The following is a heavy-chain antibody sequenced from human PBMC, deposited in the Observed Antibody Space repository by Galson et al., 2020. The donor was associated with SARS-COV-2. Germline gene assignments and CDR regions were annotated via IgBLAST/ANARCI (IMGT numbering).Heavy chain of an antibody. CDR2: IYYSGST. Sequence: SETLSLTCTVSGGSISSYYWSWIRQPPGKGLEWIGSIYYSGSTNYNPSLKSRVTISVDTSKNQFSLKLSSVTAADTAVYYCARTPVQWLRLGEHYYYYMDVWGKGTTVTVSS. D-gene: IGHD5-12*01. J-gene: IGHJ6*03. CDR1: GGSISSYY. CDR3: ARTPVQWLRLGEHYYYYMDV. V-gene: IGHV4-59*08.